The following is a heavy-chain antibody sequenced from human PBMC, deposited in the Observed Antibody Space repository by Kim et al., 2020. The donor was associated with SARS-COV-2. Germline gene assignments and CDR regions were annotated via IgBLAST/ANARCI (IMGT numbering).Heavy chain of an antibody. Sequence: SETLSLTCTVSGGSISSYYWSWIRQPPGKGLEWIGYIYYSGSTNYNPSLKSRVTISVDTSKNQFSLKLSSVTAADTAVYYCARDTDVLDYGGKDWYFDLWGRGTLVTVSS. CDR1: GGSISSYY. CDR3: ARDTDVLDYGGKDWYFDL. J-gene: IGHJ2*01. D-gene: IGHD4-17*01. V-gene: IGHV4-59*13. CDR2: IYYSGST.